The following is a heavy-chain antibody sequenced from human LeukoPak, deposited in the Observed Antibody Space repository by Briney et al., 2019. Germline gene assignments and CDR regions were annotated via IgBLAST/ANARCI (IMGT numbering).Heavy chain of an antibody. D-gene: IGHD6-13*01. J-gene: IGHJ6*02. CDR2: IYSGGST. CDR3: AKAGAAAFYYYYGMDV. CDR1: GFTVSSNY. Sequence: GGSLRLSCAASGFTVSSNYMSWVRQAPGKGLEWVSVIYSGGSTYYADSVKGRFTISRDNSKNTLYLQMNSLRAEDTAVYYCAKAGAAAFYYYYGMDVWAQGPTVTVSS. V-gene: IGHV3-53*01.